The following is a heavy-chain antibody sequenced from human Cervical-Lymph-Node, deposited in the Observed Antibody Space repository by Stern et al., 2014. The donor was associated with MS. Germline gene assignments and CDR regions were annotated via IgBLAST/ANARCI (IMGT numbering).Heavy chain of an antibody. CDR3: MGVGDAMHV. CDR2: MSFVGGNK. CDR1: GFSLSNSG. V-gene: IGHV3-30*03. J-gene: IGHJ6*02. Sequence: MQLVESGGGVVQPGRSLTLSCADSGFSLSNSGMHWVRQAPGKGLEWVAVMSFVGGNKKYGDSVKGRFSISRDMANNTLFLQMNSLRPEDTAVYYCMGVGDAMHVWGQGTTVIVSS.